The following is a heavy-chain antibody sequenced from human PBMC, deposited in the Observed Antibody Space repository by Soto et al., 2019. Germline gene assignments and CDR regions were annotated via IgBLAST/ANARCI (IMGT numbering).Heavy chain of an antibody. CDR2: IYYSGST. CDR1: GGSISSGGYY. CDR3: ARSLRSSYYYYMDV. J-gene: IGHJ6*03. Sequence: SETLSLTCTVSGGSISSGGYYWSWIRQHPGKGLEWIGYIYYSGSTYYNPSLKSRVTISVDTSKNQFSLKLSSVTAADTAVYYCARSLRSSYYYYMDVWGKGTTVTVSS. D-gene: IGHD3-16*01. V-gene: IGHV4-31*03.